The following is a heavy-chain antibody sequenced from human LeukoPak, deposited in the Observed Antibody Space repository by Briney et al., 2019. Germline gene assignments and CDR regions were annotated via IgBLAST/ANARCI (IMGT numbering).Heavy chain of an antibody. Sequence: SQTLSLTCTVYGGSISSYYWSWIRQPPGKGLEWIGYIYYSGSTNYNPSLKSRVTISVDTSKNQFSLKLSSVTAADTAVYYCARARRGYSYGYFDCRGQGTLVTVSP. D-gene: IGHD5-18*01. J-gene: IGHJ4*02. CDR2: IYYSGST. CDR3: ARARRGYSYGYFDC. CDR1: GGSISSYY. V-gene: IGHV4-59*01.